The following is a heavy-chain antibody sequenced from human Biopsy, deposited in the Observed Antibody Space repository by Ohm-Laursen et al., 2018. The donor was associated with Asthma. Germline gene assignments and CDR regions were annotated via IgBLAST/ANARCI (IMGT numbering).Heavy chain of an antibody. V-gene: IGHV3-30*18. CDR1: GFVFRSHA. D-gene: IGHD3-3*01. CDR2: VSYDRGVV. Sequence: RSLRLSCAASGFVFRSHAMHWVRQAPGKGPEWVAVVSYDRGVVHYADSMKGRFTISRDNAKSTLYLQMNRLRTDDTAVYFCAKRRGYSDLTDFDHWGQGTLVTFSS. J-gene: IGHJ4*02. CDR3: AKRRGYSDLTDFDH.